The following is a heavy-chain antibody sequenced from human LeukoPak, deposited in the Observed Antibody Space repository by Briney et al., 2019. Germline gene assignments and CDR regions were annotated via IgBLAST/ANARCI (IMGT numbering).Heavy chain of an antibody. D-gene: IGHD6-13*01. J-gene: IGHJ4*02. V-gene: IGHV4-4*02. Sequence: SGTLSLTCAVSGGSISSSNWWSWVRQPPGKGLEWIGEIYHSGSTNYNPSLKSRVTISVDKFKNQFSLKLSSVTAADTAVYYCARGYSSSWTHSLDYWGQGTLVTVSS. CDR3: ARGYSSSWTHSLDY. CDR2: IYHSGST. CDR1: GGSISSSNW.